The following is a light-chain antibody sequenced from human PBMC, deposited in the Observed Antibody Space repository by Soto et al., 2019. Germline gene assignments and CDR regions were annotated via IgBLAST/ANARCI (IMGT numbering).Light chain of an antibody. V-gene: IGKV1-5*03. Sequence: DIQMTQSPSTLSASVGDRVTITCRASQSISSWLAWYQQKPGKAPKLLIYKASSLESGVPSRFSCSGSGTEFTLSISSLQPDDFATDYCQQYNSYRTFGQGTKVESK. CDR1: QSISSW. J-gene: IGKJ1*01. CDR2: KAS. CDR3: QQYNSYRT.